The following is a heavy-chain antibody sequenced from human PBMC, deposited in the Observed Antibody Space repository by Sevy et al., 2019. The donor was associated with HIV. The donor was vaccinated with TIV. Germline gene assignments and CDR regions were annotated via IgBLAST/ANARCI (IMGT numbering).Heavy chain of an antibody. CDR3: TRNGGAFDNGFDP. CDR1: GFTFSSYD. V-gene: IGHV3-48*03. D-gene: IGHD2-8*01. J-gene: IGHJ5*02. Sequence: GGSLRLSCTASGFTFSSYDMNWVRQAPGKGLERVSKISSSGSSIYYADSVKGRFTISRDNAKNSLNLQMNSLRAEDTAVYYCTRNGGAFDNGFDPWGQGTLVTVSS. CDR2: ISSSGSSI.